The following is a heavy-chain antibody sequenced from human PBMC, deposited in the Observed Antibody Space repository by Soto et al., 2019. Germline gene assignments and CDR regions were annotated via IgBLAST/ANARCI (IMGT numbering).Heavy chain of an antibody. Sequence: ASVKVSCKASGYTFTSYGISWVRQAPGQGLEWMGWISAYNGNTNYAQKLQGRVTMTTDTSTSTAYMELRSLRSDDKAVYYCARGESLEAVAGYAYWGKGILVTVSS. D-gene: IGHD6-19*01. CDR3: ARGESLEAVAGYAY. CDR2: ISAYNGNT. J-gene: IGHJ4*02. V-gene: IGHV1-18*04. CDR1: GYTFTSYG.